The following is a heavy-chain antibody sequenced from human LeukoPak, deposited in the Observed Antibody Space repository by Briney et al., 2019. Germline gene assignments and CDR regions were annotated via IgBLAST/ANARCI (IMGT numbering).Heavy chain of an antibody. V-gene: IGHV4-39*01. CDR3: ARRRYCSGGSCYPPDY. CDR2: IYYSGST. D-gene: IGHD2-15*01. Sequence: PSETLSLTCTVSGGSISSSSYYWGWIRQPPGKGREWIGSIYYSGSTYYNPSLKSRVTICVDTSKNQFSLKLSSVTAADTAVYYCARRRYCSGGSCYPPDYWGQGTLVTVSS. J-gene: IGHJ4*02. CDR1: GGSISSSSYY.